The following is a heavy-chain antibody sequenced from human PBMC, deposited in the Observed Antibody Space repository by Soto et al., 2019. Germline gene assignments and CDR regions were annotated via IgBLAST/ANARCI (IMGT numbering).Heavy chain of an antibody. CDR3: ARGGSKYGMDV. J-gene: IGHJ6*02. D-gene: IGHD2-2*01. Sequence: SETLSLTCSVSGDSLNNHYWAWIRQSPGKGLEWIGNIYDSGSTNYSPALKSRVSMSVDTSKNLFSLKMNSVTAADTAVYYCARGGSKYGMDVWGQGTTVTVSS. V-gene: IGHV4-59*11. CDR2: IYDSGST. CDR1: GDSLNNHY.